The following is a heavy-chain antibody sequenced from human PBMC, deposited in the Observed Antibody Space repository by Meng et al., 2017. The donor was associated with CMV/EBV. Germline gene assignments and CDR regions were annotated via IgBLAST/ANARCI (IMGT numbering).Heavy chain of an antibody. D-gene: IGHD6-13*01. Sequence: GECGGGLVTAGGALRLSCEAFGITFSDYYMSWIRQAPGKGLEWVSYISSSSSYTNYADSVKGRFTISRDNAKNSLYLQMNSLRAEDTAVYYCARAGVAAAGTFGYWGQGTLVTVSS. V-gene: IGHV3-11*05. CDR1: GITFSDYY. CDR3: ARAGVAAAGTFGY. CDR2: ISSSSSYT. J-gene: IGHJ4*02.